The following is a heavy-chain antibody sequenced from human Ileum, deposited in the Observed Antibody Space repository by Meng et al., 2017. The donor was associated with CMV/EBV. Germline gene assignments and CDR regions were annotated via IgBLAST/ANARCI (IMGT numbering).Heavy chain of an antibody. Sequence: GGSLRLSCAASGFTFSSYAMHWVRQAPGKGLEYVSAISSNGGSTYYADSVKGRFTTSRDNSKNTLYLQMGSLRAEDMAVYYCARDTYYYDRRGFDYWGQGTLVTVSS. CDR2: ISSNGGST. D-gene: IGHD3-22*01. CDR3: ARDTYYYDRRGFDY. J-gene: IGHJ4*02. V-gene: IGHV3-64*02. CDR1: GFTFSSYA.